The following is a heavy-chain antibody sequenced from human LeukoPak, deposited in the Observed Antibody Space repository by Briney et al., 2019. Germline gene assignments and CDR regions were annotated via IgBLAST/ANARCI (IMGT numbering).Heavy chain of an antibody. CDR2: IKHDGIEK. Sequence: PGGSLRLSCAVSGLTFGNTFWISWVRQAPGKGLEWVANIKHDGIEKFYVDFVQGRFTTSRDNAKNSLDLQMNSLRAEDTAMYYCTRKEGTGAPFHYYYMDVWGKGTTVTVSS. D-gene: IGHD3/OR15-3a*01. J-gene: IGHJ6*03. V-gene: IGHV3-7*01. CDR3: TRKEGTGAPFHYYYMDV. CDR1: GLTFGNTFW.